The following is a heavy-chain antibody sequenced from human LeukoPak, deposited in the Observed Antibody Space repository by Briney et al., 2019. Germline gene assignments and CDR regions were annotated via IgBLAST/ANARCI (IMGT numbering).Heavy chain of an antibody. CDR3: TTGDSSSWYYFDY. CDR1: GYTFTCYY. CDR2: INLNSGGT. D-gene: IGHD6-13*01. Sequence: ASVKVSCKASGYTFTCYYMHWVRHAPAQGLEWMGWINLNSGGTNYAQKFQGRVTITRDTSISTAYMELSRLRSDDTAVYYCTTGDSSSWYYFDYWGQGTLVTVSS. J-gene: IGHJ4*02. V-gene: IGHV1-2*02.